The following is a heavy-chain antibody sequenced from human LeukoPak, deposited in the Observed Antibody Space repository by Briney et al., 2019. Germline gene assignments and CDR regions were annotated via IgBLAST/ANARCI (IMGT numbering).Heavy chain of an antibody. Sequence: PSETLSLTCTVSGGSISSGSYYWSWIRQPAGKGLEWIGRIYTSGSTNYNPSLKSRVTISVDTSKNQFSLKLSSVTAADTAVYYCARDHSSGWYSNWFDPWGQGTLVTVSS. CDR2: IYTSGST. J-gene: IGHJ5*02. CDR3: ARDHSSGWYSNWFDP. D-gene: IGHD6-19*01. CDR1: GGSISSGSYY. V-gene: IGHV4-61*02.